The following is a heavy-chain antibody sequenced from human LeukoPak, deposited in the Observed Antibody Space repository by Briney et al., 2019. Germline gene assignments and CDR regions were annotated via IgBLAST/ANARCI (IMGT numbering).Heavy chain of an antibody. V-gene: IGHV4-59*01. CDR1: GGSISSYY. Sequence: PSETLSLTCTVSGGSISSYYWSWIRQPPGKGLEWIGYIYYSGSTNYNPSLKSRVTISVDTSKNQFSLKLSSVTAADTAVYYCARGASAWPRFDPWGQGTLVTVSS. D-gene: IGHD5-12*01. J-gene: IGHJ5*02. CDR2: IYYSGST. CDR3: ARGASAWPRFDP.